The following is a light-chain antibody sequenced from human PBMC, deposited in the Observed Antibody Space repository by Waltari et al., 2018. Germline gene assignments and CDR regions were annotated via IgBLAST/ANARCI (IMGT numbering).Light chain of an antibody. CDR2: LGS. Sequence: DIVMTQSPIALHVTPGEHVAISCRSSQSLLHSNGYNYLDWYLQKPGQSPQLRIYLGSNRASGVPDRFSGRGSGTDFTLSISRVEAEDVGVYYCMAGVHTSWTFGQGTKVEIK. V-gene: IGKV2-28*01. J-gene: IGKJ1*01. CDR3: MAGVHTSWT. CDR1: QSLLHSNGYNY.